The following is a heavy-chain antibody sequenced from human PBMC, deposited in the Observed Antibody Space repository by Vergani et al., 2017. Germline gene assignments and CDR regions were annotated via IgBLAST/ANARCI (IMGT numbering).Heavy chain of an antibody. J-gene: IGHJ6*03. CDR3: ANPYYYDSSGYYYYMDV. CDR1: GFTFSSYA. V-gene: IGHV3-23*01. Sequence: EVQLLESGGGLVQPGGSLRPSCAASGFTFSSYAMSWVRQAPGKGLEWVSAISGSGGSTYYADSVKGRFTISRDNSKNTLYLQMNSLRAEDTAVYYCANPYYYDSSGYYYYMDVWGKGTTVTVSS. D-gene: IGHD3-22*01. CDR2: ISGSGGST.